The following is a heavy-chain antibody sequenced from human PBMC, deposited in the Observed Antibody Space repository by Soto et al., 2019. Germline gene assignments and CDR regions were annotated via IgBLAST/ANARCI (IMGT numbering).Heavy chain of an antibody. V-gene: IGHV1-3*01. J-gene: IGHJ4*02. D-gene: IGHD6-13*01. CDR2: INAGNGNT. Sequence: QVQLVQSGAEVKKPGASVKVSCKASGYTFTSYAMHWVRQAPGQRLEWMGWINAGNGNTKYSQKFQGRVTITRDTSASTAYMERSSMRSEDTAVYYCARASYSSSWYRWGQGTLVTVSS. CDR1: GYTFTSYA. CDR3: ARASYSSSWYR.